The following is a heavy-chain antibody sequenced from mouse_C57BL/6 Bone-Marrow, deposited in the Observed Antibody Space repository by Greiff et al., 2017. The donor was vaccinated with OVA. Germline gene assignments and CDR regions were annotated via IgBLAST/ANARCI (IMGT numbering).Heavy chain of an antibody. CDR3: ARGYSYFDY. Sequence: QVQLQQSGAELVRPGTSVKVSCKASGYAFTNYLIEWVKQRPGQGLEWIGVINPGSGGTNYNEKFKGKAPLTADKSSSTAYMQLSSLTSEDAAVYFCARGYSYFDYWGQGTTLTVSS. CDR1: GYAFTNYL. V-gene: IGHV1-54*01. D-gene: IGHD2-12*01. CDR2: INPGSGGT. J-gene: IGHJ2*01.